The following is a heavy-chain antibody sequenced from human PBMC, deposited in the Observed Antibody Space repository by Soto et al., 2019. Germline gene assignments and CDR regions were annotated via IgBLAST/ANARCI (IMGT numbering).Heavy chain of an antibody. CDR3: ASGTTVTTYYYYMDV. CDR2: INHSGST. Sequence: SETLSLTCAVYGGSFSGYYWSWIRQPPGKGLEWIGEINHSGSTNYNPSLKSRVTISVDTSKNQFSLKLSSVTAADTAVYYCASGTTVTTYYYYMDVWGKGTTVTVSS. J-gene: IGHJ6*03. V-gene: IGHV4-34*01. D-gene: IGHD4-17*01. CDR1: GGSFSGYY.